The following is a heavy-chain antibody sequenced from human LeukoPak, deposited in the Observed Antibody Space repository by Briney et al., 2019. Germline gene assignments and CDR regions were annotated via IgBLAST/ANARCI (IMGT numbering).Heavy chain of an antibody. CDR3: ARDYRMTTIVWGNWFDP. D-gene: IGHD4-17*01. V-gene: IGHV1-69*13. J-gene: IGHJ5*02. Sequence: GASVKVSCKASGGTFSSYAISWVRQAPGQGLEWMGGIIPIFGTANYAQKFQGRVTITADESTSTAYMELSSLRSEDTAVYYCARDYRMTTIVWGNWFDPWGQGTLVTVSS. CDR2: IIPIFGTA. CDR1: GGTFSSYA.